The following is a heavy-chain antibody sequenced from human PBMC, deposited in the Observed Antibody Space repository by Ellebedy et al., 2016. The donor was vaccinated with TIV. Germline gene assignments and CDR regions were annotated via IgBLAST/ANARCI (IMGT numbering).Heavy chain of an antibody. CDR2: ISGSGGST. CDR3: ATHYYGSGSQPLDY. J-gene: IGHJ4*02. D-gene: IGHD3-10*01. Sequence: GESLKISCAASGFTFSSYAMSWVRQAPGKGLEWVSTISGSGGSTNYADSVKGRFTISRDNSKNTLYLQVNSLGAEDTALYYCATHYYGSGSQPLDYWGQGTLVTVSS. V-gene: IGHV3-23*01. CDR1: GFTFSSYA.